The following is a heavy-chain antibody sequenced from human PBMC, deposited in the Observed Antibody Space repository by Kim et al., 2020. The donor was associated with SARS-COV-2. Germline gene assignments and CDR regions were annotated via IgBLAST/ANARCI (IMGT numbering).Heavy chain of an antibody. D-gene: IGHD2-2*01. Sequence: GGSLRLSCVASGLSFRNLGMSWVRQAPGKGLEWVSGITASSTQTFYADSVKGRFTISRDNSKNTLYLQSNSLRVEDTAVYYCVKGMPSFDLWGQGALVTV. CDR1: GLSFRNLG. CDR3: VKGMPSFDL. J-gene: IGHJ5*02. V-gene: IGHV3-23*01. CDR2: ITASSTQT.